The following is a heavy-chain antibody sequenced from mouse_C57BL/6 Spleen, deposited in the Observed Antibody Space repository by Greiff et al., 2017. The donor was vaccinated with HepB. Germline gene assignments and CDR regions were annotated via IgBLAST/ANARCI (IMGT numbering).Heavy chain of an antibody. CDR2: IDPSDSYT. D-gene: IGHD1-2*01. CDR1: GYTFTSYW. J-gene: IGHJ3*01. V-gene: IGHV1-69*01. Sequence: VQLQQPGAELVMPGASVKLSCKASGYTFTSYWMHWVKQRPGQGLEWIGEIDPSDSYTNYNQKFKGKSTLTADKSSNTAYMQLSSLTSEDSAVYYCAAHYGGFAYWGQGTLVTVSA. CDR3: AAHYGGFAY.